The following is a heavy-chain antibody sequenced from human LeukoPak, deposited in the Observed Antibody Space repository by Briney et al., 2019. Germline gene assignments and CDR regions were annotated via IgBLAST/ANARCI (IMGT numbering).Heavy chain of an antibody. CDR2: ISGSDGST. CDR3: SKGPHSMYSTSWFDY. V-gene: IGHV3-23*01. J-gene: IGHJ4*02. Sequence: GASLRLSCTASGFSFSNYAMSRVRQTPGKGLEWVSTISGSDGSTNYADSVKGRFTISRDNSENTLSLQMNSLRAEDTAIYYCSKGPHSMYSTSWFDYWGQGTLVTVSS. D-gene: IGHD2-2*01. CDR1: GFSFSNYA.